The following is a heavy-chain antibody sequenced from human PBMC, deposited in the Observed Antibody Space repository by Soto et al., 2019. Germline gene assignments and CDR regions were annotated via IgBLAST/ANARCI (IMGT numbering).Heavy chain of an antibody. CDR2: IYYSGST. CDR1: GGSISSYY. Sequence: KQSQTLSLTCTVSGGSISSYYWSWIRQPPGKGLEWIGYIYYSGSTNYNPSLKSRVTISVDTSKNQFSLKLSSVTAADTAVYYCARSSRRGVPAAIGYWGQGTLVTVSS. V-gene: IGHV4-59*08. D-gene: IGHD2-2*01. J-gene: IGHJ4*02. CDR3: ARSSRRGVPAAIGY.